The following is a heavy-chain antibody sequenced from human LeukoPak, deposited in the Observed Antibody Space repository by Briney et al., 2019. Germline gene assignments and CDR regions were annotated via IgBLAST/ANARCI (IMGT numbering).Heavy chain of an antibody. Sequence: GASVKVSCKASGYTFTGYYMHWVRQAPGQGPEWMGWINPNSGGTNYAQKFQGRVTMTRDTSISTAYMELSRLRSDDTAVYYCARADSSGWYGSYFDYWGQGTLVTVSS. D-gene: IGHD6-19*01. CDR2: INPNSGGT. V-gene: IGHV1-2*02. CDR3: ARADSSGWYGSYFDY. CDR1: GYTFTGYY. J-gene: IGHJ4*02.